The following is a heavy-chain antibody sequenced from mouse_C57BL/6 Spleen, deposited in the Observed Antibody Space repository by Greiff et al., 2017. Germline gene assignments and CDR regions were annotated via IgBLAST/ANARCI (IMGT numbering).Heavy chain of an antibody. J-gene: IGHJ3*01. D-gene: IGHD1-1*01. Sequence: EVKLMESGPGLVKPSQSLSLTCSVTGYSITSGYYWNWIRQFPGNKLEWMGYISYDGSNNYNPSLKNRISITRETSKNQFFLKLNSVTTEDTATYYCARGGSAWFAYWGQGTLVTVSA. CDR2: ISYDGSN. CDR1: GYSITSGYY. CDR3: ARGGSAWFAY. V-gene: IGHV3-6*01.